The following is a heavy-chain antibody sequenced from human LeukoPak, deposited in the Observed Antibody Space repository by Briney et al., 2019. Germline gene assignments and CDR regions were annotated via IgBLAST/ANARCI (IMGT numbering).Heavy chain of an antibody. CDR3: ARAGIVGAKTLGLRSDFDI. V-gene: IGHV1-2*04. J-gene: IGHJ3*02. Sequence: ASVKVSCKASGYTFTGYYMHWVRQAPGQGLEWMGWINPNSGGTNYAHKFQGWVTMTRDTSITKAYMELSRLRSHDTAVYYCARAGIVGAKTLGLRSDFDIWGQGTMVTVSS. D-gene: IGHD1-26*01. CDR1: GYTFTGYY. CDR2: INPNSGGT.